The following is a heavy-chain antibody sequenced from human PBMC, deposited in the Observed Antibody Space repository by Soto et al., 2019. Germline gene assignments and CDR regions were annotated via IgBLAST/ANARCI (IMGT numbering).Heavy chain of an antibody. D-gene: IGHD3-3*01. CDR2: VYHTGRT. V-gene: IGHV4-61*01. Sequence: SETLSLTCTVPGGSFKSGSYSWSWIRQPPGKGLEWIGYVYHTGRTSYNPSLKSRVSISMDTSKNQFSLNLDSVTAADTAVYFCARDFAYFDSWGQGTLVTVSS. J-gene: IGHJ4*02. CDR3: ARDFAYFDS. CDR1: GGSFKSGSYS.